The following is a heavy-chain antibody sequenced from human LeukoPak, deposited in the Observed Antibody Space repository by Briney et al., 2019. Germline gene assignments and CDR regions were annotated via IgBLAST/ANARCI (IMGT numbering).Heavy chain of an antibody. J-gene: IGHJ4*01. Sequence: GGSLRLSCAASGFTFSSYSMNWVRQAPGKGLEWVAFIRFDGSVKYYADSVKGRFTISRDNSKNTLYLQMNNVRAEGTAVYYCAKDLYGSGWTPDYWGHGTLLTVSS. CDR3: AKDLYGSGWTPDY. V-gene: IGHV3-30*02. D-gene: IGHD6-19*01. CDR1: GFTFSSYS. CDR2: IRFDGSVK.